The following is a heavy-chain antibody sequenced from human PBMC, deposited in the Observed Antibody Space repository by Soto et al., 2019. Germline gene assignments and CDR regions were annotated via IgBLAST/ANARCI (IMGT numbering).Heavy chain of an antibody. Sequence: GGSLRLSCVASGFTFSSYAMSWVRQAPGKGLEWVSAISGSGGSTYYADSVKGRFTISRDNAKNTLYLQMNSLRAEDTAVYYCARAYSSSWYYLGKFDPWGQGTLVTVSS. CDR3: ARAYSSSWYYLGKFDP. J-gene: IGHJ5*02. V-gene: IGHV3-23*01. D-gene: IGHD6-13*01. CDR2: ISGSGGST. CDR1: GFTFSSYA.